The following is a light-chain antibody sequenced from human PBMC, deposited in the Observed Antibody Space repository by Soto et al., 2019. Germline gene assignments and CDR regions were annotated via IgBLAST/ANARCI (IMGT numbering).Light chain of an antibody. CDR2: DAS. V-gene: IGKV1-5*01. CDR3: QQYNSYVWT. Sequence: GDRVPITCRASQSISSWLAWYQQKPGKAPKVLIYDASSLESGVPSRFSGSGSGTEFTLTISSLQTDDFATYYCQQYNSYVWTFGQGTKVEIK. J-gene: IGKJ1*01. CDR1: QSISSW.